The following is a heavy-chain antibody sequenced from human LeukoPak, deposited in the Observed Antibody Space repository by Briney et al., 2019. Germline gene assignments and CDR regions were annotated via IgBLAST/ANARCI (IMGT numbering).Heavy chain of an antibody. D-gene: IGHD6-19*01. V-gene: IGHV3-23*01. Sequence: GGSLRLSCAASRFTFSSYVMTWVRLAPGKGLECVSSITVAGDTTYYTPSVRGPFTLSRANSKDTLYLQMNSLRGDETVVYCWEREGSASRWRDLGGRRTVVSVS. CDR2: ITVAGDTT. J-gene: IGHJ5*02. CDR1: RFTFSSYV. CDR3: EREGSASRWRDL.